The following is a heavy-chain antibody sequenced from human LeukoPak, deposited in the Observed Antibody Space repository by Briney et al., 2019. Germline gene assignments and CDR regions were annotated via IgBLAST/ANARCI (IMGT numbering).Heavy chain of an antibody. Sequence: SETLSLTCTVSGGSISSSSYYWGWIRQPPGKGLEWIGSIYCSGSTYYNPSLKSRVTISVDTSKNQFSLKLSSVTAADTAMYYCARTDIVLSQQNFDYWGQGTLVTVSS. CDR2: IYCSGST. CDR1: GGSISSSSYY. CDR3: ARTDIVLSQQNFDY. J-gene: IGHJ4*02. D-gene: IGHD2-8*01. V-gene: IGHV4-39*01.